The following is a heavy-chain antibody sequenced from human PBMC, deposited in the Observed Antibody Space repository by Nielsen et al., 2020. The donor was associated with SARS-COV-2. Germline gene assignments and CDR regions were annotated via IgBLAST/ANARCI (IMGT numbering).Heavy chain of an antibody. D-gene: IGHD6-19*01. J-gene: IGHJ4*02. Sequence: GESLKISCAASGLTVSRNYMTWVRQAPGKGLEWVSVIYTDGDTYYADSVKGRFTISRDNSKNTLYLQMNSLRAEDTAVYYCANWGSWLATRYDYWGQGTLVTVSS. CDR3: ANWGSWLATRYDY. V-gene: IGHV3-53*01. CDR2: IYTDGDT. CDR1: GLTVSRNY.